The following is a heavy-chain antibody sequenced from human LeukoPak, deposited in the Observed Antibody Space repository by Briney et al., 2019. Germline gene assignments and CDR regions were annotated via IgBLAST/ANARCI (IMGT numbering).Heavy chain of an antibody. CDR2: IYYSGST. CDR1: GGSISSYY. D-gene: IGHD6-19*01. CDR3: ARAGGSGWDFDY. V-gene: IGHV4-59*01. Sequence: PSETLSLTCTVSGGSISSYYWSWIRQPPGKGLEWIGYIYYSGSTNYNPSLKSRVTISVDTSKNQFSLKLSSVTAADTAVYYCARAGGSGWDFDYWGQGTLVTVSS. J-gene: IGHJ4*02.